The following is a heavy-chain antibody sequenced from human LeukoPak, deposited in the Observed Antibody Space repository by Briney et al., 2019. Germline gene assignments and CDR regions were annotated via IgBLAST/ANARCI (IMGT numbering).Heavy chain of an antibody. D-gene: IGHD2/OR15-2a*01. CDR3: ARDRGLYCNVSVCYPYFDY. Sequence: ASVKVSCKTSGYTFSGYDIHCLRQAPGQGLEWMGWIDPSNVVTDFAQRFQGRLSMTSDTSITTAFMELYRLTSDDSAVYFCARDRGLYCNVSVCYPYFDYWGQGTLLIVSS. CDR2: IDPSNVVT. V-gene: IGHV1-2*02. J-gene: IGHJ4*02. CDR1: GYTFSGYD.